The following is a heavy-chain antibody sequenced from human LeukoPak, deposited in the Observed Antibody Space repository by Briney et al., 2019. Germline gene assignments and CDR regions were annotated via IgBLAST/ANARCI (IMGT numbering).Heavy chain of an antibody. Sequence: GGSLRLSCAASGFTFSSYWMHWVRQAPGKGLEWVSMIYSDGSIFHADSVKGRFTMSRDNSRNTLDLQMNSLRVEDTAVYFCARDRRRLRGMNGDGDAFDIWGQGTMVTVSS. CDR3: ARDRRRLRGMNGDGDAFDI. CDR1: GFTFSSYW. J-gene: IGHJ3*02. CDR2: IYSDGSI. V-gene: IGHV3-53*01. D-gene: IGHD1-1*01.